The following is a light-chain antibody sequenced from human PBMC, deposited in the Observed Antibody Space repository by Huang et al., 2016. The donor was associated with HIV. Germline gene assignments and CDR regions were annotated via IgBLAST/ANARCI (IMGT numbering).Light chain of an antibody. V-gene: IGKV1-39*01. CDR2: GTS. J-gene: IGKJ1*01. CDR1: QTINNF. CDR3: QQSYVLPWT. Sequence: DIQMNQTPSSLSASVGDTVSMVYRASQTINNFLNWYQQKAGQAPRLLIYGTSSLQSGVSSRFRGRGSGTGYTLTISDLQSEDSATYFCQQSYVLPWTFGQGTGVEIK.